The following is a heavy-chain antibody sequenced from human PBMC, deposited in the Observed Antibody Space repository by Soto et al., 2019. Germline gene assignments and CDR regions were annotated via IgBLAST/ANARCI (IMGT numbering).Heavy chain of an antibody. V-gene: IGHV3-11*06. Sequence: WGSLRLSCAASGFTLSDHYMSWGRQAPGKGLEWIGYSSNSGSFTRYADSVKGRFSISRDNAKNSLYLQINSLRGDDTATYYCVRSGDNYNLLDYWGQGTPVTVSS. CDR3: VRSGDNYNLLDY. J-gene: IGHJ4*02. CDR2: SSNSGSFT. CDR1: GFTLSDHY. D-gene: IGHD1-1*01.